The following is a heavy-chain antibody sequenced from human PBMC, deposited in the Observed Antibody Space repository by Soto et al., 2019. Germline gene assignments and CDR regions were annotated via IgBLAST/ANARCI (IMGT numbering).Heavy chain of an antibody. V-gene: IGHV4-39*01. J-gene: IGHJ3*02. CDR1: GGSISSSSYY. CDR3: ARRHDSSGWLNDAFDI. D-gene: IGHD6-19*01. CDR2: IYYSGST. Sequence: QLQLQESGPGLVKPSETLSLTCTVSGGSISSSSYYWGWIRQPPGKGLEWIGSIYYSGSTYYNPSLKSRVTISVDTSKNQFSLKLSSVTAADTAVYYCARRHDSSGWLNDAFDIWGQGTMVTVSS.